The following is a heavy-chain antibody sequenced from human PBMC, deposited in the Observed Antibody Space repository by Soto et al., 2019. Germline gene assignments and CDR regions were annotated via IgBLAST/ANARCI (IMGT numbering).Heavy chain of an antibody. D-gene: IGHD2-2*01. J-gene: IGHJ4*02. Sequence: QVQLQESGPGLVKPSQTLSLTCTVSGGSISSGDYYWSWIRQLPGKDLEWIAYIYYNGNTYYTPXKXXXXYTXSLKSRATVSLDXLRXQXCLNLNSVTAADTAVYYCARDVGSSHGPGHPHYFDYWGKGTLVTVSS. CDR1: GGSISSGDYY. CDR2: IYYNGNT. CDR3: ARDVGSSHGPGHPHYFDY. V-gene: IGHV4-31*03.